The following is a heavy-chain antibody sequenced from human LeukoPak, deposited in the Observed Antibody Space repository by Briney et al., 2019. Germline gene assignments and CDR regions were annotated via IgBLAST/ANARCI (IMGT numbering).Heavy chain of an antibody. CDR3: AREAVAGTLWFDP. J-gene: IGHJ5*02. Sequence: PSETLSLTCTVSGGSISSTTYYWGWIRQPPGKGLEWIGYIYYSGSTYYNPSLKSRVTISVDTSKNQFSLKLSSVTAADTAVYYCAREAVAGTLWFDPWGQGTLVTVSS. V-gene: IGHV4-31*03. CDR2: IYYSGST. CDR1: GGSISSTTYY. D-gene: IGHD6-19*01.